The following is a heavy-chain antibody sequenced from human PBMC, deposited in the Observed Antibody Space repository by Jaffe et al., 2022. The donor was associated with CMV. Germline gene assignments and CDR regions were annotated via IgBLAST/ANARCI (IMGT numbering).Heavy chain of an antibody. J-gene: IGHJ4*02. D-gene: IGHD1-26*01. Sequence: QVQLQESGPGLVKPSETLSLTCTVSGGSVRSGNYYWSWIRQPPGKGLEWIGYMFHGGSTNYNPSLKSRVTISVDTSKNQFSLKLSSVTAADTAVYYCARDSGSYFDYWGQGTLVTVSS. CDR3: ARDSGSYFDY. V-gene: IGHV4-61*01. CDR2: MFHGGST. CDR1: GGSVRSGNYY.